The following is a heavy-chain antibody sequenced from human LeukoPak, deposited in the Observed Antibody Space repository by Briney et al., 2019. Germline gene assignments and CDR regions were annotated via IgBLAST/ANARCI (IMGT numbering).Heavy chain of an antibody. CDR3: ARFRDDSSGYLYPFDY. Sequence: SETLSLTCTVSGGSISSGGYYWSWIRQHPGKGLEWIGYIYYSGSTYYNPSLKSRVTISVDTSKNQFSLKLSSVTAADTAVYYCARFRDDSSGYLYPFDYWGQGTLVTVSS. V-gene: IGHV4-31*03. D-gene: IGHD3-22*01. J-gene: IGHJ4*02. CDR2: IYYSGST. CDR1: GGSISSGGYY.